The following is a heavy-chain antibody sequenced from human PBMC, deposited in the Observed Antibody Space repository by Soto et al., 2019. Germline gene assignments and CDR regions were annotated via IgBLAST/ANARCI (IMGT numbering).Heavy chain of an antibody. J-gene: IGHJ4*02. Sequence: EVQVLESGGGLAQPGGSLRLSCATSGFTFSSYGMTWVRQAPGKGLEWVSAISGSGDSTFYADSLGGRFTISRDNSKNPLYLQMRSLRAGDPAMYYWAKASSASGRECPGHWGQGTQVTVSS. CDR2: ISGSGDST. D-gene: IGHD6-6*01. CDR1: GFTFSSYG. V-gene: IGHV3-23*01. CDR3: AKASSASGRECPGH.